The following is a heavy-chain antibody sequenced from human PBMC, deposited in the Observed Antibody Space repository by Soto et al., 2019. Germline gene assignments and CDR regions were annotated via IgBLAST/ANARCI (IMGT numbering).Heavy chain of an antibody. Sequence: GESLKISCKGSGYSFTSYWIGWVRQMPGKGLEWMGIIYPGDSDTRYSPSFQGQVTISADKSISTAYLQWSSLKASDTAMYYCARMVAYDFWSGYDAFDIWGQGTMVTVS. D-gene: IGHD3-3*01. CDR3: ARMVAYDFWSGYDAFDI. CDR1: GYSFTSYW. CDR2: IYPGDSDT. V-gene: IGHV5-51*01. J-gene: IGHJ3*02.